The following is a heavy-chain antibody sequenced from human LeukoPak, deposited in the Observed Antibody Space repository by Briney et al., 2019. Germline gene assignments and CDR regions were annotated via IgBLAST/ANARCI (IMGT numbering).Heavy chain of an antibody. CDR1: GFTFSSYG. V-gene: IGHV3-30*03. CDR3: ARAPQFSLTAAGAGWFDP. Sequence: GGSLRLSCAASGFTFSSYGMHWVRQAPGKGLEWVAVISYDGSNKYYADSVKGRFTISRDNAKNSLYLQMNSLRPEDTALYHCARAPQFSLTAAGAGWFDPWGQRTLVTVSS. CDR2: ISYDGSNK. J-gene: IGHJ5*02. D-gene: IGHD6-13*01.